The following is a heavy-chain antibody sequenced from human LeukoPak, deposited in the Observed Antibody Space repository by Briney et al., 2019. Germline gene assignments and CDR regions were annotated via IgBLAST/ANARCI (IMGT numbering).Heavy chain of an antibody. CDR2: ISSTSSTV. CDR3: ARGGAARPDY. V-gene: IGHV3-48*02. CDR1: GFTFSSYS. D-gene: IGHD6-6*01. Sequence: GGSLRLSCAVSGFTFSSYSMTWVRQAPGKGLEWVSYISSTSSTVYYADSVKGRFSISRDNAEKSLHLQMNSLRDEDTAIYYCARGGAARPDYWGQGTLVTVSS. J-gene: IGHJ4*02.